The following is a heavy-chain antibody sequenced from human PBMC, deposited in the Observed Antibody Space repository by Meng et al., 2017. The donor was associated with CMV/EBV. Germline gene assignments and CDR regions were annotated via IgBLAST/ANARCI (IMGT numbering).Heavy chain of an antibody. D-gene: IGHD2-2*01. CDR2: IYTSGST. J-gene: IGHJ5*02. V-gene: IGHV4-4*07. Sequence: GQLQELGPVLLTPSGTLSPTCIVSVGSISSYYWSWIRQPAGKGLEWIGRIYTSGSTNYNPSLKSRVTMSVDTSKNQFSLKLSSVTAADTAVYYCARDLMNCSSTSCANWFDPWGQGTLVTVSS. CDR3: ARDLMNCSSTSCANWFDP. CDR1: VGSISSYY.